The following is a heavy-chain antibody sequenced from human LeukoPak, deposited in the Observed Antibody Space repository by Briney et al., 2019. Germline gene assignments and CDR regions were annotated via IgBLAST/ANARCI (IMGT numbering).Heavy chain of an antibody. CDR1: GGSIRSSYYY. CDR2: IYYSGST. D-gene: IGHD5-12*01. Sequence: SETLSLTCTVSGGSIRSSYYYWGWIRQPPGKGLEWIGSIYYSGSTNYNPSLKSRVTISVDTSKNQFSLKLSSVTAADTAVYYCAREVATSLLDYWGQGTLVTVSS. V-gene: IGHV4-39*07. J-gene: IGHJ4*02. CDR3: AREVATSLLDY.